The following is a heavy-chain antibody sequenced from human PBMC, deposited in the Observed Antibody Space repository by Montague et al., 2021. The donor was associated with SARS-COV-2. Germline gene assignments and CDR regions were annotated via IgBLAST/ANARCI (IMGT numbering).Heavy chain of an antibody. CDR1: GGSVSSATYY. CDR2: IFYSGDT. V-gene: IGHV4-61*01. Sequence: SETLSLTCTVSGGSVSSATYYWSWIRQPPGKGLEWIGYIFYSGDTNNNPSLKSRVTISVDTSKNQFSLKLTSVTAADTAVYYCARESGFLDAFDIWGQGTMVTVSS. J-gene: IGHJ3*02. D-gene: IGHD1-14*01. CDR3: ARESGFLDAFDI.